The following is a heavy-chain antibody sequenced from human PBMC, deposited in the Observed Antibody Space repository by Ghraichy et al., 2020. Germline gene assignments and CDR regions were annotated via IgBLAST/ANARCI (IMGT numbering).Heavy chain of an antibody. D-gene: IGHD3-3*01. CDR2: MKEDESKK. CDR3: VRWSEGVY. CDR1: GFSFIDDW. J-gene: IGHJ4*02. Sequence: GGSLRLSCVASGFSFIDDWMSWVRQAPGKGLEWVAHMKEDESKKYYVDSVRGRFTISRDSAKNSLYLQMNSLRAEDTAVYYCVRWSEGVYWGQGTLVTVSS. V-gene: IGHV3-7*01.